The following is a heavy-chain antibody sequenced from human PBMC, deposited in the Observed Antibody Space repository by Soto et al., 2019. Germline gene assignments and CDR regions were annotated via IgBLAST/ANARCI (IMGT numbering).Heavy chain of an antibody. CDR1: GYTFTSYA. J-gene: IGHJ5*02. D-gene: IGHD2-21*01. CDR3: ASGFRGGVADWFDP. CDR2: INAGNGNT. Sequence: QVQLVQSGAEVKKPGASVKVTCKASGYTFTSYAMHWVRQAPGQRLEWMGWINAGNGNTKYSQKFQGRVTITRDTSASTAYMELSSLRSEDTAVYYCASGFRGGVADWFDPWGQGTLVTVSS. V-gene: IGHV1-3*01.